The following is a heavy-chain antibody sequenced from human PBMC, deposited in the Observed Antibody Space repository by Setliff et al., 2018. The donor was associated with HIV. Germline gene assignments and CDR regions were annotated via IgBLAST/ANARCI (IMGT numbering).Heavy chain of an antibody. CDR3: ARALGRGNSYGRTDY. J-gene: IGHJ4*02. V-gene: IGHV3-74*01. D-gene: IGHD5-18*01. Sequence: GGSLRLSCAASGFTFSSYWMHWVRQVPGKGLAWVSRINSDGSSAGYADSVTGRCTIFSDNARNTLYLQMNSLKAEDTAAYYCARALGRGNSYGRTDYWGQGTLVTVSS. CDR1: GFTFSSYW. CDR2: INSDGSSA.